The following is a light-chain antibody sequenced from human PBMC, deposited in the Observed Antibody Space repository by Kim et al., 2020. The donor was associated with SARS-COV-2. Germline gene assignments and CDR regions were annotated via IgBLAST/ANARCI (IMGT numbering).Light chain of an antibody. V-gene: IGKV1-39*01. CDR1: QPISTY. CDR3: QQSYSTPPVT. CDR2: AAS. Sequence: SVGDRVTITCRASQPISTYLNWYQQKPGKAPNLLIFAASSLHTGVPSRFSGSGSGTDFTLTISNLQLEDFATYYCQQSYSTPPVTFDQGTRLEIK. J-gene: IGKJ5*01.